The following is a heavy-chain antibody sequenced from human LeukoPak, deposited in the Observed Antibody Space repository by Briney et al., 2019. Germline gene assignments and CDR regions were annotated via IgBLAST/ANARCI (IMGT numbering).Heavy chain of an antibody. Sequence: ASVKVSCKASGYTFTSYDINWVRQATGQGLEWMGWMNPNSGNTGYAQKFQGRVTITRNTSISTAYMELSSLRSEDTAVYYCARGAKYYGSGSYYLGYWGQGTLVTVSS. CDR3: ARGAKYYGSGSYYLGY. J-gene: IGHJ4*02. D-gene: IGHD3-10*01. CDR2: MNPNSGNT. V-gene: IGHV1-8*01. CDR1: GYTFTSYD.